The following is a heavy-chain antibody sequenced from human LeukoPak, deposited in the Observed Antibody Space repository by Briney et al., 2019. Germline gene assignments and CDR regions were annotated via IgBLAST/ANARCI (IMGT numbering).Heavy chain of an antibody. D-gene: IGHD6-13*01. CDR2: ISASGDNT. Sequence: GGSLRLSCAASGCTFSSYAMSWVRQAPGKGLEWVSTISASGDNTYNADSVKGRFTISRDNSKNTLYLQMSSLRAEDTAIYYCAKFHMAAGTVDYFDCWGQGTLVIVSS. J-gene: IGHJ4*02. V-gene: IGHV3-23*01. CDR1: GCTFSSYA. CDR3: AKFHMAAGTVDYFDC.